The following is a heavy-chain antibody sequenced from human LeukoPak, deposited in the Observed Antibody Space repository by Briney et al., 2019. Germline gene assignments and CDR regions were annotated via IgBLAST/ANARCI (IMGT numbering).Heavy chain of an antibody. Sequence: PGGCLRLSCAASGYTLSSYWLSWVRQAPGKGLEWVANIKEDGSEKYYVDSVKGRFTISRDNAKNSLYLQMNSLRAEDTAVYYCARDGPPHVSFDYWGQGTLVTVSS. J-gene: IGHJ4*02. CDR2: IKEDGSEK. CDR3: ARDGPPHVSFDY. CDR1: GYTLSSYW. V-gene: IGHV3-7*01. D-gene: IGHD5/OR15-5a*01.